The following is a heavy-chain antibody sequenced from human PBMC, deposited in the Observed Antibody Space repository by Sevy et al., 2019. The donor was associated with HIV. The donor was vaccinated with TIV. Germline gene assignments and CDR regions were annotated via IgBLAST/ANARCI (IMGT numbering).Heavy chain of an antibody. J-gene: IGHJ4*02. CDR1: GGSISSYY. D-gene: IGHD2-2*01. CDR2: IYTSGST. Sequence: SDTLSLTCTVSGGSISSYYWSWIRQPAGKGLEWIGRIYTSGSTNYNPSLKSRVTMSVDTSKNQFSLKLSSVTAADTAVYYCARDRTALGVPAWFFDYWGQGTLVTVSS. CDR3: ARDRTALGVPAWFFDY. V-gene: IGHV4-4*07.